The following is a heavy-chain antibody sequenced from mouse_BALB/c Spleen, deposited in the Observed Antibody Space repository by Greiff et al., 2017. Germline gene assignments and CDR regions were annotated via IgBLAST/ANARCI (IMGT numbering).Heavy chain of an antibody. V-gene: IGHV1-69*02. CDR2: IDPSDSET. Sequence: QVQLQQPGAELVKPGAPVKLSCKASGYTFTSYWMNWVKQRPGRGLEWIGRIDPSDSETHYNQKFKDKATLTVDKTSTTAYIQLSSLTSEDSAVYYCAREGTSYEYVFDYWGQGTTLTAPS. D-gene: IGHD2-4*01. J-gene: IGHJ2*01. CDR1: GYTFTSYW. CDR3: AREGTSYEYVFDY.